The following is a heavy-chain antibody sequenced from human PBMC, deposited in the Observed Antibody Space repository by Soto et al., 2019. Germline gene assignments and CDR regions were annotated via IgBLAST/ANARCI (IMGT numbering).Heavy chain of an antibody. J-gene: IGHJ4*02. D-gene: IGHD5-18*01. CDR1: GYSISSGYY. CDR3: ARAVTAGVFDY. V-gene: IGHV4-38-2*01. Sequence: SETLSLTCAVSGYSISSGYYWGWIRQPPGKGLEWIGSIYHSGSTYYNPSLKSRVTISVDTSKNQFSLKLSSVTAADTAVYYCARAVTAGVFDYWGQGTLVTVSS. CDR2: IYHSGST.